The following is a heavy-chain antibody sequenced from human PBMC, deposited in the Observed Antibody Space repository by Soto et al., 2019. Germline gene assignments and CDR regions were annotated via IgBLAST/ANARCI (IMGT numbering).Heavy chain of an antibody. V-gene: IGHV4-31*03. D-gene: IGHD5-12*01. CDR1: GRSVSRGACH. CDR3: ARARLRAVYAFDI. Sequence: PSETLSRTCTVCGRSVSRGACHWSWIRQPPGKGLEWSGYIYYSRSTYYSPSLKSRLSISLDTSKNQFSLRLSSVTAADTAMYYCARARLRAVYAFDIWGQGTMVTVS. CDR2: IYYSRST. J-gene: IGHJ3*02.